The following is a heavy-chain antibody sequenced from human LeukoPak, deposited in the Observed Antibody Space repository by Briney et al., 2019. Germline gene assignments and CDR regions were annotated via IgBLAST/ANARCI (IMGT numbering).Heavy chain of an antibody. J-gene: IGHJ5*02. CDR2: INPNTGAR. D-gene: IGHD6-6*01. CDR1: GYAFSDVY. V-gene: IGHV1-2*02. CDR3: ATGSITHTRDP. Sequence: GASVKVSCKASGYAFSDVYFNWVRQAPGQGLEWMGWINPNTGARIYAQKFQGRFTIDTSDNTVYMELSWLRSDDTAVYYCATGSITHTRDPWGPGTLVTVSS.